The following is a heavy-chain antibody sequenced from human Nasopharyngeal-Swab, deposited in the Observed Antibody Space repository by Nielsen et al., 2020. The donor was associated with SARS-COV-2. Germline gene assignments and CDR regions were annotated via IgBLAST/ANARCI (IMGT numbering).Heavy chain of an antibody. CDR3: TREYTRSSGFDY. CDR2: MNSDGSSI. D-gene: IGHD6-6*01. J-gene: IGHJ4*02. V-gene: IGHV3-74*01. CDR1: GFTFSNYG. Sequence: GGSLRLSCAASGFTFSNYGMHWVRQAPGKGLVWVSSMNSDGSSINYADSVKGRFGISRDNAENTLYLQMNSLRPEDTAVYYCTREYTRSSGFDYWGQGILVTVSS.